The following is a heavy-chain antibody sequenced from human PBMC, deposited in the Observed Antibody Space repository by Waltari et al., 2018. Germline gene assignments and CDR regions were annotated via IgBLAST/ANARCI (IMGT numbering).Heavy chain of an antibody. CDR1: GYSISSGYY. CDR2: IYHSGST. D-gene: IGHD6-6*01. V-gene: IGHV4-38-2*02. J-gene: IGHJ3*02. Sequence: QVQLQESGPGLVKPSETLSLTCAVSGYSISSGYYWGWIRQPPGKGLEWMGSIYHSGSTSYKPSLRSRVTISVDTSKNQFSLKLSSVTAADTAVYYCARDSHSSSRGDAFDIWGQGTMVTVSS. CDR3: ARDSHSSSRGDAFDI.